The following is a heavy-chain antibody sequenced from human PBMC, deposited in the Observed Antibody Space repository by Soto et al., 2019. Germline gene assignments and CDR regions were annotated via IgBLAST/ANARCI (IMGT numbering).Heavy chain of an antibody. J-gene: IGHJ4*02. CDR1: GYTFTRYA. CDR3: ARGSSWSYFDY. V-gene: IGHV1-3*04. CDR2: INTAKDNT. D-gene: IGHD6-13*01. Sequence: QVQLVQSGAEVKKPGASVKVSCKASGYTFTRYAIHWLRQAPGQRLEWIGWINTAKDNTRYSEKFQGRVTITRDTSATLVHMELSSLRSEDTAVYYCARGSSWSYFDYWGQGTLVSVSS.